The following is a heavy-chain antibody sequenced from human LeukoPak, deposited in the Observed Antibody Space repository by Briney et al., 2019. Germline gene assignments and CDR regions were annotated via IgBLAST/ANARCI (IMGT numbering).Heavy chain of an antibody. D-gene: IGHD5-12*01. J-gene: IGHJ6*03. V-gene: IGHV3-43D*03. CDR2: IRWDGSNT. Sequence: GGSLRLSCAASGFTFDDYAMHWVRQAPGKGLEWVSFIRWDGSNTYYADSVKGRFTISRDNSKNSLYLQMNSLRSEDTALYDCARGGYSGYDYPLDYYYYMDVWGKGTTVTVSS. CDR3: ARGGYSGYDYPLDYYYYMDV. CDR1: GFTFDDYA.